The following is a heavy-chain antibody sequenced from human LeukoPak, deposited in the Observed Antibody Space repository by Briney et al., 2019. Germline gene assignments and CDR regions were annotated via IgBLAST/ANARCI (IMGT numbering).Heavy chain of an antibody. CDR1: GFTFDDYG. D-gene: IGHD2-2*01. CDR2: ISSSGSTI. V-gene: IGHV3-11*01. Sequence: GGSLRLSCAASGFTFDDYGMSWVRQAPGKGLEWVSYISSSGSTIYYADSVKGRFTISRDNAKNSLYLQMNSLRAEDTAVYYCAKVNRIVVVPAAIDYWGQGTLVTVSS. J-gene: IGHJ4*02. CDR3: AKVNRIVVVPAAIDY.